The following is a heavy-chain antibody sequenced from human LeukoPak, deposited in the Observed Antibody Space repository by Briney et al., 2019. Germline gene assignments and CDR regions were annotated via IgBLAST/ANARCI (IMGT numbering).Heavy chain of an antibody. J-gene: IGHJ4*02. CDR1: GYTFTGYY. CDR2: INPNSGGT. Sequence: ASVKVSCKASGYTFTGYYMHWVRQAPGQGLEWMGWINPNSGGTNYAQKFQGMVTMTRDTSISTAYMELSRLRSDDTAVYYCARGWGNYGDYFDYWGQGTLVTVSS. D-gene: IGHD4-17*01. V-gene: IGHV1-2*02. CDR3: ARGWGNYGDYFDY.